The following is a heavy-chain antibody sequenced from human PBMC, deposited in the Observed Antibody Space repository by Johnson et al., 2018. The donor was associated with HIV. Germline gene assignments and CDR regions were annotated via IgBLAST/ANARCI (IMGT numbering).Heavy chain of an antibody. CDR1: GFTFNDYY. CDR2: ISTSGATI. V-gene: IGHV3-11*04. Sequence: QVQLVESGGGVVKPGGSLRLSCAASGFTFNDYYMSWIRQAPGKGLEWFSYISTSGATIYYADSVKGRFTISRDNAKKSLYLQMNSLRAEDTAVYYCARRPRDDAFDIWGQGTMVTVSS. J-gene: IGHJ3*02. CDR3: ARRPRDDAFDI. D-gene: IGHD5-24*01.